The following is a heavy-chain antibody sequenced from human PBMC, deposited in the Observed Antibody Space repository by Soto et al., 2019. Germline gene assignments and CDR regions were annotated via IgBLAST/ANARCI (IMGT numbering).Heavy chain of an antibody. CDR2: FYWDDDK. CDR1: GFYLLLGGVV. Sequence: QITLNGPGPTGVKPKGTFTLPCRFPGFYLLLGGVVVGGIRRSQGRAPECFQPFYWDDDKRYSASLKSRLTITKDTSKNQVVLTVSDLDPTDTATYYCAHRVLRTVFGLVTTTAIYFDFWGQGTPVAVSS. CDR3: AHRVLRTVFGLVTTTAIYFDF. J-gene: IGHJ4*02. D-gene: IGHD3-3*01. V-gene: IGHV2-5*02.